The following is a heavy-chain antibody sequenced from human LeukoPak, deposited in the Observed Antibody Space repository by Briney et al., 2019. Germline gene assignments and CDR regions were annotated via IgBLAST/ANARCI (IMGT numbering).Heavy chain of an antibody. CDR2: INQHASES. J-gene: IGHJ4*02. CDR3: AKEFNSRVRYYGSGSYSPFDY. Sequence: GGSLRLSCAASGFTFRTYWMSWVRQAPGKGLEWVANINQHASESYYVDSVKGRFTISRDNSKNTLYLQMNSLRAEDTAVYYCAKEFNSRVRYYGSGSYSPFDYWGQGTLVTVSS. CDR1: GFTFRTYW. D-gene: IGHD3-10*01. V-gene: IGHV3-7*01.